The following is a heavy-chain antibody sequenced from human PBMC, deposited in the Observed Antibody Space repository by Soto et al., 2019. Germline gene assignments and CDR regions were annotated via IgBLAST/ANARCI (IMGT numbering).Heavy chain of an antibody. CDR3: ATQDFRGTTGTT. CDR2: ISGSGGNI. Sequence: EVQLLESGGGLVQPGGSLILSCAASGFTFSRYAMGWVRQAPGKGLEWVSVISGSGGNIHYADSVKGRFTISRDNSKNTLYLQMNSLRVEDTAVYNCATQDFRGTTGTTWGQGTLVTVSS. J-gene: IGHJ4*02. V-gene: IGHV3-23*01. D-gene: IGHD1-1*01. CDR1: GFTFSRYA.